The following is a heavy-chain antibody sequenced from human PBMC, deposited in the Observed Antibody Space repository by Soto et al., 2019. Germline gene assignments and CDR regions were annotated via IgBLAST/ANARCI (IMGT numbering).Heavy chain of an antibody. J-gene: IGHJ6*02. CDR2: INPNSGGT. D-gene: IGHD2-2*01. Sequence: KVSCKASGYTFTGYYMHWVRQAPGQGLEWMGWINPNSGGTNYAQKFQGWVTMTRDTSISTAYMELSRLRSDDTAVYYCAREPVTAAIAVGYYRMDVWGQGTRATVSS. V-gene: IGHV1-2*04. CDR1: GYTFTGYY. CDR3: AREPVTAAIAVGYYRMDV.